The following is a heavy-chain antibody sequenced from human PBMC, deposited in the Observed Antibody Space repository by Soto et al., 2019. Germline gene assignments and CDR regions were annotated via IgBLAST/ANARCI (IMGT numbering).Heavy chain of an antibody. Sequence: EVQLVESGGGLVRPGGSLRLSCAASGFTFSSYWMHWVRQAPGKGLVWVSRMNEDGGTTDYADSVKGRFTISRDNAKNTLYQQINSLRVEDTAVYYCASDLSGRADVWGQGTTVTVSS. V-gene: IGHV3-74*02. CDR2: MNEDGGTT. D-gene: IGHD3-10*01. CDR1: GFTFSSYW. J-gene: IGHJ6*02. CDR3: ASDLSGRADV.